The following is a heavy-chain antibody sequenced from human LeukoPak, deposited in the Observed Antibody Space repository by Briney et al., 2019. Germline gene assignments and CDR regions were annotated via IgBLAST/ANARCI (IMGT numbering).Heavy chain of an antibody. Sequence: SVKVSCRASGGTFSSYAISWVRQAPGQGLEWMGGIIPIFGTANYAQKFQGRGTITADKSTSTAYMELSSLRSEDTAVYYCARTCYGGNYCLDYWGQGTLVTVSS. CDR2: IIPIFGTA. J-gene: IGHJ4*02. CDR1: GGTFSSYA. V-gene: IGHV1-69*06. CDR3: ARTCYGGNYCLDY. D-gene: IGHD4-23*01.